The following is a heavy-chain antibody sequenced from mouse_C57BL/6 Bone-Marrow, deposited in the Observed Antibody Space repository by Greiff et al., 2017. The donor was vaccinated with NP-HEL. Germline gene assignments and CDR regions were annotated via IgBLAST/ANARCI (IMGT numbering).Heavy chain of an antibody. V-gene: IGHV3-6*01. Sequence: EVKLQESGPGLVKPSQSLSLTCSVTGYSITSGYYWNWIRQFPGNILELMGYISYDGSNNYKPSLKNRISITRDTSKNQFFLKLKSMTTEDTATYYCAREWLLRFAYWGRGNRVTVSA. CDR2: ISYDGSN. D-gene: IGHD2-3*01. J-gene: IGHJ3*01. CDR3: AREWLLRFAY. CDR1: GYSITSGYY.